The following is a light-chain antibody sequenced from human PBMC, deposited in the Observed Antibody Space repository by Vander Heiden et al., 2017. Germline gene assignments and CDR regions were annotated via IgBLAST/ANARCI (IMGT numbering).Light chain of an antibody. CDR2: MSS. CDR3: ASWDESLSGVV. CDR1: RSNIATNY. V-gene: IGLV1-47*01. Sequence: QSVLTQPPSASGTPGQRVSISCSGSRSNIATNYVYWYQQLPGTAPKLLICMSSQRPSGVPDRFSGSKSGTSASLAISGLRSEDEADYYCASWDESLSGVVFGGGTKLTVL. J-gene: IGLJ2*01.